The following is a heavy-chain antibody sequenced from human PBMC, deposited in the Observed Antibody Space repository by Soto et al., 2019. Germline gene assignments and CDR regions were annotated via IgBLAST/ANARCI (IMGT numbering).Heavy chain of an antibody. D-gene: IGHD1-7*01. Sequence: PEETLSLTCTVSGGSISSYYWSWIRQPPGKGLEWIGYIYYSGSTNYNPSLKSRVTISVDTSKNQFSLKLSSVTAADTAVYYCAREGLTGTIGLYYYYGMDVWGQGTTVTVSS. CDR2: IYYSGST. CDR1: GGSISSYY. J-gene: IGHJ6*02. V-gene: IGHV4-59*01. CDR3: AREGLTGTIGLYYYYGMDV.